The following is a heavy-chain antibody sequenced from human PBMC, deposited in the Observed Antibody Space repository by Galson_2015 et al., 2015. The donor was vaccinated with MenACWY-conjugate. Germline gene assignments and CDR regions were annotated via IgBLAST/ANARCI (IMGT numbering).Heavy chain of an antibody. J-gene: IGHJ4*02. CDR2: ISSNGGST. V-gene: IGHV3-64D*06. CDR3: VKDEGGNSSGHNFDY. D-gene: IGHD6-19*01. CDR1: GFTFSSYA. Sequence: SLRLSCAASGFTFSSYAMHWVRQAPGKGLEYVSAISSNGGSTYYADSVKGRFTISRDNSKNTLYLQMSSLRAEDTAVYYCVKDEGGNSSGHNFDYWGQGTLVTVSS.